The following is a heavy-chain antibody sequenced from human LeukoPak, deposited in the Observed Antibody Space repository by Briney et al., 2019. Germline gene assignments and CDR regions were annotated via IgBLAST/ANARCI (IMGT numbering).Heavy chain of an antibody. V-gene: IGHV4-59*12. D-gene: IGHD2-2*02. CDR3: AREGAAAIEFSDY. J-gene: IGHJ4*02. CDR1: GGSISSYY. CDR2: IYYSGST. Sequence: PSETLSLTCTVSGGSISSYYWSWIRRPPGKGLEWIGYIYYSGSTNYNPSLKSRVTISLDTSKNHFSLKLSSVTAADTAVYYCAREGAAAIEFSDYWGQGTLVTVSS.